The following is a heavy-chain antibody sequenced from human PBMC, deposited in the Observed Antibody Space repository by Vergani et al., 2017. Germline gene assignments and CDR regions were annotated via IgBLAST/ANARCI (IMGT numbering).Heavy chain of an antibody. CDR1: GGSISSGGYY. CDR3: AREPVVPAAKGIDY. D-gene: IGHD2-2*01. J-gene: IGHJ4*02. Sequence: QVQLQESGPGLVKPSQTLSLTCTVSGGSISSGGYYWSWIRQHPGKGLEWIGYIYYSGSTYYNPSLKSRVTISVDTSKNQVSLKLSSVTAADTAVYYCAREPVVPAAKGIDYWGQGTLVTVSS. V-gene: IGHV4-31*03. CDR2: IYYSGST.